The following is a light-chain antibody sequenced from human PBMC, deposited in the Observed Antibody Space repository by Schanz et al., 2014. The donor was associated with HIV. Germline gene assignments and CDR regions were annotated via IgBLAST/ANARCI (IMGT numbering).Light chain of an antibody. CDR2: GAS. CDR3: QQYNNWPQT. CDR1: QSVSSY. J-gene: IGKJ4*01. Sequence: EIVLTQSPGSLSLSPGERATLSCRASQSVSSYLAWYQQKPGQAPRLLIYGASTRATGIPARFSGSGSGTEFTLTISSLQSEDFAVYYCQQYNNWPQTFGGGTKVETK. V-gene: IGKV3-15*01.